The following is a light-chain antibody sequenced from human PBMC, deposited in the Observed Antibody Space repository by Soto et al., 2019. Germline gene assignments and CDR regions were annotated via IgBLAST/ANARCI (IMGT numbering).Light chain of an antibody. CDR2: EVS. CDR1: SSDVGGYNY. Sequence: QSVLTQPPSASGSPGQSVTISCTGTSSDVGGYNYVSWYQQHPGKAPKLMLFEVSQRPSGVPDRFSGSKSGNTASLTVSGLQAEDEADYYCSSYAGSNNFVFGTGTKLTVL. CDR3: SSYAGSNNFV. V-gene: IGLV2-8*01. J-gene: IGLJ1*01.